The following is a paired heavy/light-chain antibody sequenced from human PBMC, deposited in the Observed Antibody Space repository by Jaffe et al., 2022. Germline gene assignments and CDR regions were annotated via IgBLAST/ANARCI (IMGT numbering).Heavy chain of an antibody. CDR3: AHRRGDYDYIWGSYRPRKPTTWAVFDY. J-gene: IGHJ4*02. Sequence: QITLKESGPTLVKPTQTLTLTCTFSGFSLSTSGVGVGWIRQPPGKALEWLALIYWNDDKRYSPSLKSRLTITKDTSKNQVVLTMTNMDPVDTATYYCAHRRGDYDYIWGSYRPRKPTTWAVFDYWGQGTLVTVSS. CDR1: GFSLSTSGVG. D-gene: IGHD3-16*02. V-gene: IGHV2-5*01. CDR2: IYWNDDK.
Light chain of an antibody. CDR1: QDISNY. V-gene: IGKV1-33*01. CDR2: DAS. Sequence: DIQMTQSPSSLSASVGDRVTITCQASQDISNYLNWYQQKPGKAPKLLIYDASNLETGVPSRFSGSGSGTDFTFTISSLQPEDIATYYCQQYDNLHLTFGGGTKVEIK. J-gene: IGKJ4*01. CDR3: QQYDNLHLT.